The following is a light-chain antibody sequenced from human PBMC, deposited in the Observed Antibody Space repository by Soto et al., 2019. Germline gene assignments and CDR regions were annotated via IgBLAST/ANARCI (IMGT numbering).Light chain of an antibody. Sequence: HFALTQPASVSGSPGQSITISCTGTSSDVGGFNSVSWYQLRPGTAPKLILYDVVDRPSGVSYRFSGSKSGNTASLTISGLQAADEADYFCSSYTSTMTNVFGSGTKVTVL. V-gene: IGLV2-14*03. J-gene: IGLJ1*01. CDR2: DVV. CDR3: SSYTSTMTNV. CDR1: SSDVGGFNS.